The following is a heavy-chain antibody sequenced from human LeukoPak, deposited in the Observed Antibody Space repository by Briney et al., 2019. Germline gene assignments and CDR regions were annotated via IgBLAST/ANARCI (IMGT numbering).Heavy chain of an antibody. Sequence: PGESLKISCKGSGYTFTNYWIGWVRQMPGKGLEWMGIIYPGDSDTRYSPSFQGQVTISTDKSISTAYLQWSSLKASDTAMYYCARHIAPGYNSGWYIDYWGQGTLVTVSS. J-gene: IGHJ4*02. CDR2: IYPGDSDT. CDR1: GYTFTNYW. D-gene: IGHD6-19*01. CDR3: ARHIAPGYNSGWYIDY. V-gene: IGHV5-51*01.